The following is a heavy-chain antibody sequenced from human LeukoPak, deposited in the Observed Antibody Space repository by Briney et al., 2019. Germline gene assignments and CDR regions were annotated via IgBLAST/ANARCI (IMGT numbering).Heavy chain of an antibody. D-gene: IGHD5-18*01. J-gene: IGHJ3*02. CDR3: ARQIRGYSYGFDAFDI. CDR2: IYYSGST. Sequence: PSETLSLTCTVSGGSISSSSYYWGWIRQPPGKGLEWIGSIYYSGSTYYNPSLRSRVTISVDTSKNQFSLKLSSVTAADTAVYYCARQIRGYSYGFDAFDIWGQGTMVTVSS. V-gene: IGHV4-39*01. CDR1: GGSISSSSYY.